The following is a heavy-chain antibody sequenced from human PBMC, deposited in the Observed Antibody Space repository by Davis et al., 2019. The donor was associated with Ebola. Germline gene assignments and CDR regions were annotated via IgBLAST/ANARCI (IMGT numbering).Heavy chain of an antibody. CDR3: AGVGVVNVFDY. Sequence: PSETLSLTCAVYGGSFSGYYWSWIRQPPGKGLEWIGEINHSGSTNYNPSLKSRVTISVDTSKTQFSLKLSSVTAADTAVYYCAGVGVVNVFDYWGQGTLVTVSS. CDR1: GGSFSGYY. CDR2: INHSGST. D-gene: IGHD3-3*01. J-gene: IGHJ4*02. V-gene: IGHV4-34*01.